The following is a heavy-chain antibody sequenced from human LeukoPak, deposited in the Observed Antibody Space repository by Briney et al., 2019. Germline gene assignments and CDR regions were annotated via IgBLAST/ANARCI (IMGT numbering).Heavy chain of an antibody. CDR3: AELGITMIGGV. CDR2: INQDGTEK. Sequence: PGESLRLSCAASGFPFSTYWMSWVRQAPGKGLEWVANINQDGTEKYYVDSVKGRFTISRDYAKNSLYLQMNSLRAEDTAVYYCAELGITMIGGVWGKGTTVTISS. D-gene: IGHD3-10*02. V-gene: IGHV3-7*01. CDR1: GFPFSTYW. J-gene: IGHJ6*04.